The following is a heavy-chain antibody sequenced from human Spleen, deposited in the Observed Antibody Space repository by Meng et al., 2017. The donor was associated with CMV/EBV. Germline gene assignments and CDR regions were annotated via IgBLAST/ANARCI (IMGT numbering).Heavy chain of an antibody. CDR3: AREYYDFSLVDF. D-gene: IGHD3-3*01. V-gene: IGHV3-30*02. CDR2: IRYDGINK. CDR1: GFTFSRYW. Sequence: GESLKISCVASGFTFSRYWMSWVREAPGRGLEWVAFIRYDGINKYYSDSVKGRFTISRDNFKNTLYLQMNSLRAEDTAVYYCAREYYDFSLVDFWGQGTLVTVSS. J-gene: IGHJ4*02.